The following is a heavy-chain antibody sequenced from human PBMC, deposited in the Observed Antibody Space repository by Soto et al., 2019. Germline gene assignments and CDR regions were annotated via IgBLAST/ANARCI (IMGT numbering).Heavy chain of an antibody. V-gene: IGHV3-21*01. J-gene: IGHJ4*02. D-gene: IGHD5-12*01. Sequence: EVQLVESGGGLVKPGGSLRLSCAASGFTFSSYSMNWVRQAPGKGLEWVSSISSSSSYIYYADSVKGRFTISRDNAKNSLYLQMNSLRAEDTAVYYCARVWQLVRAVDIVATSWVGFDYWGQGTLVTVSS. CDR1: GFTFSSYS. CDR2: ISSSSSYI. CDR3: ARVWQLVRAVDIVATSWVGFDY.